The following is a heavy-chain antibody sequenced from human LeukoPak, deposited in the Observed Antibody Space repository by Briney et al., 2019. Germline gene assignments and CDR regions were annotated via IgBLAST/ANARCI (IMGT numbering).Heavy chain of an antibody. Sequence: ASVKVSCKASGYSFTRYFIHWVRQAPGQGLEWMGIINPSGGSTRYAQKFQGRVTMTRDTSTSTVYMEVSSLRSEDTAVYYCARVASYDSSSYYAYWGQGTLVTVSS. CDR1: GYSFTRYF. D-gene: IGHD3-22*01. J-gene: IGHJ4*02. CDR2: INPSGGST. CDR3: ARVASYDSSSYYAY. V-gene: IGHV1-46*01.